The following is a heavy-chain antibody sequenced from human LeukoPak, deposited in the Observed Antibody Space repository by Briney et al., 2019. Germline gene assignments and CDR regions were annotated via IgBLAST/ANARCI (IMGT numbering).Heavy chain of an antibody. J-gene: IGHJ6*03. D-gene: IGHD3-22*01. CDR1: GGSITSHY. V-gene: IGHV4-59*11. CDR2: VYYSGTT. CDR3: ARVCYYDSSGYYPYYYYYMDV. Sequence: SETLSLTCTVSGGSITSHYWSWVRQPPGKGLEWIGYVYYSGTTNYNPSLKSRVTISVDTSKNQFSLKLSSVTAADTAVYYCARVCYYDSSGYYPYYYYYMDVWGKGTTVTVSS.